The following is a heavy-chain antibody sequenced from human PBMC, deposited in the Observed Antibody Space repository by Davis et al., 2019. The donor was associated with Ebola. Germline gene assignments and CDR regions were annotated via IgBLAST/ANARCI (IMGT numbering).Heavy chain of an antibody. CDR2: IIPIFGTA. V-gene: IGHV1-69*13. D-gene: IGHD3-3*01. CDR3: AQGAIFGTSNLRNTFDY. Sequence: SVKVSCKASGGTFSSYAISWVRQAPGQGLEWMGGIIPIFGTANYAQKFQGRVTITADESTSTAYMELSSLRSEDTAVYYCAQGAIFGTSNLRNTFDYWGQGTLVSVSS. J-gene: IGHJ4*02. CDR1: GGTFSSYA.